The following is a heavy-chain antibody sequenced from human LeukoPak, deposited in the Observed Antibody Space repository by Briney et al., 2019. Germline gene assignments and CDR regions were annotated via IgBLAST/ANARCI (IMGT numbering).Heavy chain of an antibody. V-gene: IGHV3-48*04. D-gene: IGHD3-10*01. CDR3: ARSAQFFGSGSFDY. J-gene: IGHJ4*02. CDR2: INSRSSTI. Sequence: GGSLRLSCAASGFTFSSYSMNWVRQAPGKGLEWLSYINSRSSTIYYADSVKGRFLISRDNARDSIYLQMSNLRGEDTAVYHCARSAQFFGSGSFDYWGQGMLVIVSS. CDR1: GFTFSSYS.